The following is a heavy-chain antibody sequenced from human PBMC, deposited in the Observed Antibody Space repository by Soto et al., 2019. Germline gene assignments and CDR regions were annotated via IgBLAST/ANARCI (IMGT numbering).Heavy chain of an antibody. J-gene: IGHJ5*02. D-gene: IGHD6-13*01. CDR2: INPNSGGT. CDR3: AREVRSSSSTGWFDP. CDR1: GYTFTGYY. Sequence: ASVEVSCKASGYTFTGYYMHCVRQAPGQGLEWMGWINPNSGGTNYAQKFQGWVTMTRDTSISTAYMELSRLRSDDTAVYYCAREVRSSSSTGWFDPWGQGTLITVSS. V-gene: IGHV1-2*04.